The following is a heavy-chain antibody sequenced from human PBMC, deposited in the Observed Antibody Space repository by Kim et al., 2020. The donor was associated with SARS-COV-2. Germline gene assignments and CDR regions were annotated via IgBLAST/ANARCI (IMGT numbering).Heavy chain of an antibody. CDR3: ARDGSDLAAAGTRWFDP. J-gene: IGHJ5*02. CDR1: GGSVSSGSYY. D-gene: IGHD6-13*01. V-gene: IGHV4-61*01. CDR2: IYYSGST. Sequence: SETLSLTCTVSGGSVSSGSYYWSWIRQPPGKGLEWIGYIYYSGSTNYNPSLKSRVTISVDTSKNQFSLKLSSVTAADTAVYYCARDGSDLAAAGTRWFDPWGQGTLVTVSS.